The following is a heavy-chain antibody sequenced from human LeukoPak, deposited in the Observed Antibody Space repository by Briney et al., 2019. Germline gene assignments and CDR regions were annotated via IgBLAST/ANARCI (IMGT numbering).Heavy chain of an antibody. CDR3: ARGGLRYFAL. D-gene: IGHD3-16*01. J-gene: IGHJ5*02. CDR2: IKEDGSEK. V-gene: IGHV3-7*04. Sequence: GGSLRLSCAASGSTFSNHWMSWVRQAPGKGLEWVANIKEDGSEKYYVDSVKGRFTISRDNAKNSLYLQMNSLRVEDTAVYYCARGGLRYFALWGQGALVTVSS. CDR1: GSTFSNHW.